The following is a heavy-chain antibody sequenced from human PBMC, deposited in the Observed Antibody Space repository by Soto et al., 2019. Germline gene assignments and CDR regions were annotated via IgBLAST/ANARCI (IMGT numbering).Heavy chain of an antibody. J-gene: IGHJ3*02. CDR2: ISWNSGSI. CDR3: AHIPAVGVLHAFDI. CDR1: GFSFDDYA. V-gene: IGHV3-9*01. D-gene: IGHD1-26*01. Sequence: CLRLSCAACGFSFDDYAEHWVGQAPGKGLEWVSGISWNSGSIGYADSVKGRFTISRDKAKNSLYLQMNSLRAEDTALHYCAHIPAVGVLHAFDIWGQRTMVTVSS.